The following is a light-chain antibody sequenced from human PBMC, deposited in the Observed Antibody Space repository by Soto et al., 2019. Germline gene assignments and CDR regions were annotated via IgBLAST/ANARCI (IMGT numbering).Light chain of an antibody. J-gene: IGKJ2*01. CDR3: QQYGSSPST. CDR1: QSVSSSY. CDR2: GAS. Sequence: EIVLTQSPGTLSLSPGERATLSCRASQSVSSSYLAWYQQKPGQAPRLLIYGASSRATGIPDRFSGSGSGTDFTLTISRLEPEDFAVYDCQQYGSSPSTFGQGTKLEIK. V-gene: IGKV3-20*01.